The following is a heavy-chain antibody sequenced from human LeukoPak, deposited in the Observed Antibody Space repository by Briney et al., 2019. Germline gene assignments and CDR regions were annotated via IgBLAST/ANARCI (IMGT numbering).Heavy chain of an antibody. CDR1: GFTFSSYD. CDR2: ISSSDSTI. Sequence: LAGGSLRLSCAASGFTFSSYDMNWVRQAPGKGLEWVSYISSSDSTIYYADSVKGRFTISRDNAKNSLYLQMNSLRAEDTAVYYCAELGITMIGGVWGKGTTVTISS. D-gene: IGHD3-10*02. J-gene: IGHJ6*04. CDR3: AELGITMIGGV. V-gene: IGHV3-48*03.